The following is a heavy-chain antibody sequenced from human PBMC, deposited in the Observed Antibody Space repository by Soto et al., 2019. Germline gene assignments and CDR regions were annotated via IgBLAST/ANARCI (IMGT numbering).Heavy chain of an antibody. V-gene: IGHV3-33*01. CDR2: IWHDGSNK. J-gene: IGHJ6*03. CDR3: ARGGRYMWGSYRSYYYDYMDV. CDR1: GFAFSSYG. Sequence: PGGFLRLSCAASGFAFSSYGMHWVRQAPGKGLEWVAVIWHDGSNKYYADSVKSRFTISRDNSKNTLYLQMNSLRAEDTAVYYCARGGRYMWGSYRSYYYDYMDVWGKGTTVTVSS. D-gene: IGHD3-16*02.